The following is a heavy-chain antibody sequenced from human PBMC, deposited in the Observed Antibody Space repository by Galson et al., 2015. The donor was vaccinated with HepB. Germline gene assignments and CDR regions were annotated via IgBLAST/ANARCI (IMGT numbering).Heavy chain of an antibody. CDR1: GGSISSYY. D-gene: IGHD3-16*02. J-gene: IGHJ4*02. V-gene: IGHV4-59*08. CDR2: IYYSGST. CDR3: ARHAGLGELSLLD. Sequence: SETLSLTCTVSGGSISSYYWSWIRQPPGKGLEWIGYIYYSGSTNYNPSLKSRVTISVDTSKNQFSLKLSSVTAADTAVYYCARHAGLGELSLLDWGQGTLVTVSS.